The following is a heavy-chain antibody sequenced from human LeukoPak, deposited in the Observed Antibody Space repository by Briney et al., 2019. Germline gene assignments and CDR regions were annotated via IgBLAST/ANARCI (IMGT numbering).Heavy chain of an antibody. D-gene: IGHD3-22*01. CDR2: IYSGGST. CDR1: GFTVSSNY. V-gene: IGHV3-53*01. CDR3: ARVSDGCYDS. J-gene: IGHJ4*02. Sequence: GGSLRLSCAASGFTVSSNYMSWVRQAPGKGLEWVSVIYSGGSTYYADSVKGRFTISRDNSKNTLYLQMNSLRAEDTAVYYRARVSDGCYDSWGQGTLVTVAS.